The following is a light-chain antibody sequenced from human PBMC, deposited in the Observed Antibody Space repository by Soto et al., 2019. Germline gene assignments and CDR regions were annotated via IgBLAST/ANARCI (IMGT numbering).Light chain of an antibody. CDR1: SSDVGGYNY. V-gene: IGLV2-11*01. CDR2: GVN. Sequence: QSVLTQPRSVSGSPGQSVTISCTGTSSDVGGYNYVSWYQQHPGKAPKLMICGVNKRPSGVPDRFSGSKSGNSASLTISVLQAEDEADYYCCSYAGRYTWVFGTGTKLTVL. J-gene: IGLJ1*01. CDR3: CSYAGRYTWV.